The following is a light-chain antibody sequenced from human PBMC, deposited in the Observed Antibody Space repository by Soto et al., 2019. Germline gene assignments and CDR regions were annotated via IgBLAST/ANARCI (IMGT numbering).Light chain of an antibody. J-gene: IGKJ1*01. CDR1: QSISDW. Sequence: DIQMTQSPSTLSTSEGDRVTITCRASQSISDWLAWYQHKPGKAPKLLIYDVSSLESGVPSRFSGSGSGTEFTLTISSLQPDDFATYYCQQCNTFWTFGQGTKVEIK. V-gene: IGKV1-5*01. CDR2: DVS. CDR3: QQCNTFWT.